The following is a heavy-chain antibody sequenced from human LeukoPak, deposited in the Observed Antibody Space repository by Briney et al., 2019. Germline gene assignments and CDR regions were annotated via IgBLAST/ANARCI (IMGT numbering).Heavy chain of an antibody. Sequence: KPSETLSLTCTVSGGSISSGSYYWRWIRQPAGKGLEWIGRIYTSGSTNYNPSLKSRVTISVDTSKNQFSLKLSSVTTADTAVYYCARSMITFGGVIVPDAFDIWGQGTMVTVSS. D-gene: IGHD3-16*02. CDR1: GGSISSGSYY. V-gene: IGHV4-61*02. CDR3: ARSMITFGGVIVPDAFDI. J-gene: IGHJ3*02. CDR2: IYTSGST.